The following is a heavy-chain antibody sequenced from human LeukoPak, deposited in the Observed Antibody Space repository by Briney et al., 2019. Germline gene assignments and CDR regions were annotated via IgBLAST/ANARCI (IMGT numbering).Heavy chain of an antibody. Sequence: SETLSLTCTVSGGSISSSSDYWGWIRQPPGKGLEWIGSIYYSGSTYYNPSLKSRVTISVDTSKNQFSLKRSSVTAADTAVYYCARRHAQQWELDYMDVWGKGTTVTVSS. CDR3: ARRHAQQWELDYMDV. V-gene: IGHV4-39*01. CDR1: GGSISSSSDY. D-gene: IGHD1-26*01. J-gene: IGHJ6*03. CDR2: IYYSGST.